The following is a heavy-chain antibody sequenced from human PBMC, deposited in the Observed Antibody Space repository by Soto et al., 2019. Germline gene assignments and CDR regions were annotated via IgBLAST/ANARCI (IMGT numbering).Heavy chain of an antibody. D-gene: IGHD2-21*02. J-gene: IGHJ6*02. Sequence: QVQLVQSGSEVKEPGASVKVSCKASGYTFTGYYVLWVRQAPGQGPECMGWINPYTGGTNYAQKFQGRVTMTRDTSISTAYMELRKLISDDTAVYYCATQFHHCGGDCYRGPYFGMDVWGQGTTVTVSS. CDR3: ATQFHHCGGDCYRGPYFGMDV. CDR1: GYTFTGYY. CDR2: INPYTGGT. V-gene: IGHV1-2*02.